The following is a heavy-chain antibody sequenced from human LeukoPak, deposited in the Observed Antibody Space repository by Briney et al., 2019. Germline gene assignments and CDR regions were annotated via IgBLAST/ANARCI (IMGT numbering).Heavy chain of an antibody. CDR2: IIPIFGTA. J-gene: IGHJ4*02. CDR1: GGTSSSYA. Sequence: GASVKVSCKASGGTSSSYAISWVRQAPGQGLEWMGGIIPIFGTANYAQKFQGRVTITADESTSTAYMELSSLRSEDTAVYYCARVTRWELLDYWGQGTLVTVSS. D-gene: IGHD1-26*01. V-gene: IGHV1-69*13. CDR3: ARVTRWELLDY.